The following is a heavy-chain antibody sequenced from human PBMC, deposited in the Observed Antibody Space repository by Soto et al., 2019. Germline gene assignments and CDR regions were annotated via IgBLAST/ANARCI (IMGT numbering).Heavy chain of an antibody. D-gene: IGHD2-2*01. CDR1: GFTFSSYG. J-gene: IGHJ6*03. CDR2: ISYDGSNK. Sequence: GGSLRRSCAASGFTFSSYGMHWVRQAPGKGLEWVAVISYDGSNKYYADSVKGRFTISRDNSKNTLYLQMNSLRAEDTAVYYYAKDLPDIVVVPAARDYMDVWGKGTTVTVSS. CDR3: AKDLPDIVVVPAARDYMDV. V-gene: IGHV3-30*18.